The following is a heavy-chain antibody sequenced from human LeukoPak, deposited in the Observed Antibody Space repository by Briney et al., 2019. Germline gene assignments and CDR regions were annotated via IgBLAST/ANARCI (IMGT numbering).Heavy chain of an antibody. D-gene: IGHD2-15*01. Sequence: GGSLRLSCAASGFTFSSYWMSWVRQAPGKGLKWVANMKQDGSDKYYVDSVKGRFTISRDNAKNSLYLQMNSLRAEDTAVYYCARDRVVVAATWFDPWGQGTLVTDSS. V-gene: IGHV3-7*01. CDR1: GFTFSSYW. CDR3: ARDRVVVAATWFDP. CDR2: MKQDGSDK. J-gene: IGHJ5*02.